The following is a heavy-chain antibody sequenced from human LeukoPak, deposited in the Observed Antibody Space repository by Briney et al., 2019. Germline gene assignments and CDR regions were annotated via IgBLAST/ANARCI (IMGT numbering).Heavy chain of an antibody. CDR1: GFTFSSYV. V-gene: IGHV3-30*18. D-gene: IGHD3-22*01. J-gene: IGHJ4*02. CDR3: AKDPNYYDSSGYLDY. Sequence: GGSLRLSCAASGFTFSSYVMHWVRQAPGKGLEWVAVISYDGSNKYYADSVKGRFTISRDNSKNTLYLQMNSLRAEDTAVYYCAKDPNYYDSSGYLDYWGQGTLVTVSS. CDR2: ISYDGSNK.